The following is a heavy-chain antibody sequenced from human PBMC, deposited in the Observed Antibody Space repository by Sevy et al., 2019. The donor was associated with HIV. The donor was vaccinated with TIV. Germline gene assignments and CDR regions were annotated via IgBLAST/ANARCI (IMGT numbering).Heavy chain of an antibody. CDR2: FGGSSYI. D-gene: IGHD3-22*01. Sequence: GGSLGFSCEASELTFSSYSLNGFARAQGRGRDGVSSFGGSSYIYYAGSVKGRFTISRDNAKNSLYLQMNSLRAEDTAVYYCASEMYYYDSSGYYTPNYFDYWGQGTLVTVSS. CDR3: ASEMYYYDSSGYYTPNYFDY. J-gene: IGHJ4*02. V-gene: IGHV3-21*01. CDR1: ELTFSSYS.